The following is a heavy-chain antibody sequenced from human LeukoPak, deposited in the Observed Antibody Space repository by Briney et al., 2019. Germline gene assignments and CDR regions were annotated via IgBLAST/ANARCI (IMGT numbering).Heavy chain of an antibody. Sequence: GGSLRLSCTASGFAINSQAMSWVRQAPGKGLEWVSAISGVGDGYYAESVKGRFTIFRDNSRNTVFLQLNRLRVEDTAVYYCANLYGDKDEKWGQGTLVTVSS. D-gene: IGHD4-17*01. CDR1: GFAINSQA. CDR2: ISGVGDG. CDR3: ANLYGDKDEK. V-gene: IGHV3-23*01. J-gene: IGHJ4*02.